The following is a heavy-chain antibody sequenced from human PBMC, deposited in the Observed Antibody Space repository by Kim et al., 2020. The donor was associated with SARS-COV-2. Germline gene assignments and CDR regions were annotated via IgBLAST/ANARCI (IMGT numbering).Heavy chain of an antibody. CDR3: ARVAQQLVQVWFDP. J-gene: IGHJ5*02. V-gene: IGHV4-59*13. D-gene: IGHD6-6*01. Sequence: SETLSLTCTVSGGSISSYYWSWIRQPPGKGLEWIGYIYYSGSTNYNPSLKSRVTISVDTSKNQFSLKLSSVTAADTAVYYCARVAQQLVQVWFDPWGQGTLVTVSS. CDR1: GGSISSYY. CDR2: IYYSGST.